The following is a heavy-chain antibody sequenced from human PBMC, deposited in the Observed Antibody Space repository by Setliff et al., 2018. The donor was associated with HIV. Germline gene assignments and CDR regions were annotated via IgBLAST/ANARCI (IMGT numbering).Heavy chain of an antibody. CDR2: IYYSGST. D-gene: IGHD5-12*01. Sequence: SETLSLTCTVSGGSISNSAYYWGWIRQPPGKGLEWIGGIYYSGSTYHNPSLKSRVTTSVDTSKNQFSLKLSSVTAADTAVYYCARQMDSGYDGEGYWGQGTLVTVSS. J-gene: IGHJ4*02. V-gene: IGHV4-39*01. CDR3: ARQMDSGYDGEGY. CDR1: GGSISNSAYY.